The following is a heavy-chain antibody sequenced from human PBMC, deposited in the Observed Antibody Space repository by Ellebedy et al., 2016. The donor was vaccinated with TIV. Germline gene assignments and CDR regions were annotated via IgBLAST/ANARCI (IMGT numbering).Heavy chain of an antibody. J-gene: IGHJ4*02. D-gene: IGHD5-24*01. V-gene: IGHV3-21*01. Sequence: GGSLRLXXAASGFTFSSYAMSWVRQAPGKGLEWVSFISTSSSFIHYADSVKGRFTVSRDNARKSLFLEMNSLRAEDTAVYYCARVAEMAGKLYAPFDYWGQGTLVTVPS. CDR2: ISTSSSFI. CDR1: GFTFSSYA. CDR3: ARVAEMAGKLYAPFDY.